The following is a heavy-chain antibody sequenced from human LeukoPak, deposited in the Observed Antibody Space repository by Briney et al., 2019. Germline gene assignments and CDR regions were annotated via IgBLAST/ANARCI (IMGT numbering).Heavy chain of an antibody. CDR1: GYSFNNYW. Sequence: GESLKISCKGSGYSFNNYWIGWVRQMPGKGLEWMGNIYPGDSDTRYSPSFQGQVTISADKSISTAYLQWSSLKASDTAMYYCARRRGDGYNSPFDYWGREPWSPSPQ. V-gene: IGHV5-51*01. CDR2: IYPGDSDT. D-gene: IGHD5-24*01. CDR3: ARRRGDGYNSPFDY. J-gene: IGHJ4*02.